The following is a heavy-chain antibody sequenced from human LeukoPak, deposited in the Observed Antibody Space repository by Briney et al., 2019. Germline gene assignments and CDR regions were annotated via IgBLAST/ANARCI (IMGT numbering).Heavy chain of an antibody. CDR1: GYTLTELS. J-gene: IGHJ6*03. D-gene: IGHD6-13*01. Sequence: ASVKVSCKVSGYTLTELSMHWVRQAPGKGLEWMGGFDPEDGETIYAQKFQGRVTMTTDTSTSTAYMELRSLRSDDTAVYYCARGPLDSSSWYYYYYMDVWGKGTTVTVSS. CDR2: FDPEDGET. V-gene: IGHV1-24*01. CDR3: ARGPLDSSSWYYYYYMDV.